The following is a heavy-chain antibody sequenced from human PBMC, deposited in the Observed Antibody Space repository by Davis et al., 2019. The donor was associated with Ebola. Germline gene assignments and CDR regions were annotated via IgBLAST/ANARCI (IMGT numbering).Heavy chain of an antibody. CDR3: ARDRTGYYGMDV. CDR2: IIPIFGTA. CDR1: GGTFSSYT. J-gene: IGHJ6*04. D-gene: IGHD1-1*01. Sequence: SVKVSCKASGGTFSSYTISWVRQAPGQGLEWMGGIIPIFGTANYAQKFQGRVTITADESTSTAYMELSSLRSEDTAVYYCARDRTGYYGMDVWGKGTTVTVSS. V-gene: IGHV1-69*13.